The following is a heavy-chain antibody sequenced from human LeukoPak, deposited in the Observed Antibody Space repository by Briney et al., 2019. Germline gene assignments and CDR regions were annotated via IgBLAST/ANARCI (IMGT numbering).Heavy chain of an antibody. CDR1: GGSFSGYY. J-gene: IGHJ4*02. CDR2: IYSSGST. V-gene: IGHV4-4*07. D-gene: IGHD4-17*01. CDR3: AREPYGDYRESFDY. Sequence: SETLSLTCAVYGGSFSGYYWSWIRQPAGKGLEWIGRIYSSGSTDDNPSLKSRVTMSVGTSKNQFSLKLSSVTAADTAVYYCAREPYGDYRESFDYWGQGTLVTVSS.